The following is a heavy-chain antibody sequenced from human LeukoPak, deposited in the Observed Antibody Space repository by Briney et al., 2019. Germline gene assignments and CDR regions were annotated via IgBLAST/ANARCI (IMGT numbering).Heavy chain of an antibody. J-gene: IGHJ5*02. CDR1: GFTFSSYA. CDR2: ISGSGGGT. D-gene: IGHD3-22*01. V-gene: IGHV3-23*01. Sequence: GGPLRLSCAASGFTFSSYAMTWVRQAPGKGLEWVSVISGSGGGTNYADSVKGRFTVSRDNSKNTLYLQMHSLRAGDTAVYYCAKVLSSGSFNWFDPWGQGTLVTVSS. CDR3: AKVLSSGSFNWFDP.